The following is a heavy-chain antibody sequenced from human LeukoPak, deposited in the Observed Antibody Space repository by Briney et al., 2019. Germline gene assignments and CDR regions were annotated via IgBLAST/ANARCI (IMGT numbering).Heavy chain of an antibody. J-gene: IGHJ4*02. D-gene: IGHD3-16*01. Sequence: GGSLRLSCAASGFTFSNYAMSWVRQAPGKGLEWVSAIGGSSDFTYYAEYVKGRFTISRDNSKNTLYLQMNSLRAEDTAVYYCARDGLGAAFDYWGQGTLVTVSS. CDR1: GFTFSNYA. CDR2: IGGSSDFT. V-gene: IGHV3-23*01. CDR3: ARDGLGAAFDY.